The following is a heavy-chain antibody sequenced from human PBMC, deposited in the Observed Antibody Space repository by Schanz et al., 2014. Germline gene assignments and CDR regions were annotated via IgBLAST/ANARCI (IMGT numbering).Heavy chain of an antibody. CDR2: ISSGGGST. Sequence: EVKMVESGGGLVQPGGSLRLSCASSGFSFTTYAMSWVRQAPGKGLEWVSSISSGGGSTYYADSVKGRFTISRDNSKNTLYLQMNSLRAEDTAVYYCARGLIAAAGGAFDYWGQGTLVAVSA. CDR1: GFSFTTYA. V-gene: IGHV3-23*04. J-gene: IGHJ4*02. CDR3: ARGLIAAAGGAFDY. D-gene: IGHD6-13*01.